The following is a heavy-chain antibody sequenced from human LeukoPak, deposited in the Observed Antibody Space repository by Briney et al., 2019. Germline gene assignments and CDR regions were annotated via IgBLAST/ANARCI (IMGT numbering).Heavy chain of an antibody. CDR3: AKSGAAAFQYGYCSSTSCFFDY. CDR2: ISGSGGST. CDR1: GFTFSSYA. Sequence: GGSLRLSCAASGFTFSSYAMSWVRQAPGKGLEWVSVISGSGGSTYYADSVKGRFTISRDNSKNTLYLQMNSLRAEDTAVYYCAKSGAAAFQYGYCSSTSCFFDYWGQGTLVTVSS. D-gene: IGHD2-2*01. V-gene: IGHV3-23*01. J-gene: IGHJ4*02.